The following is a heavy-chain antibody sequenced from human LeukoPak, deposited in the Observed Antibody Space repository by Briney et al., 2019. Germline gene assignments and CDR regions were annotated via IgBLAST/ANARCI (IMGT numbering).Heavy chain of an antibody. CDR3: TRVDGEWSSSYYFDY. J-gene: IGHJ4*02. D-gene: IGHD3-3*01. CDR2: IRSKAYGGTT. V-gene: IGHV3-49*04. Sequence: PGGSLRLSCTASGFTFGDYAMSWVRQAPGKGLEWVGFIRSKAYGGTTEYAASVKGRFTISRDDSKSIAYLQMNSLKTEDTAVYYCTRVDGEWSSSYYFDYWGQGTLVTVSS. CDR1: GFTFGDYA.